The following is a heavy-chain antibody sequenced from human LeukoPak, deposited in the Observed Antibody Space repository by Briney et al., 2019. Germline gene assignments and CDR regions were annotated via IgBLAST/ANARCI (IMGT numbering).Heavy chain of an antibody. J-gene: IGHJ4*02. Sequence: PSETLSLTCTVSGGSISTNTYYWGWVRQPPGKRLEWIGSIYYTGSTYYNPSLKSRVTISLDTSKNRFSLKLTSVTAADTAVYYCARVLYDYYFDFWGQGTLVTVSS. V-gene: IGHV4-39*07. CDR2: IYYTGST. CDR1: GGSISTNTYY. D-gene: IGHD2/OR15-2a*01. CDR3: ARVLYDYYFDF.